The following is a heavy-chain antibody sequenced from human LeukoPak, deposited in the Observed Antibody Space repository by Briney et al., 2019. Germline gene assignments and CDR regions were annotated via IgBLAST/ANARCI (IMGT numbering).Heavy chain of an antibody. J-gene: IGHJ6*03. V-gene: IGHV3-7*01. CDR1: GFTFSSYW. D-gene: IGHD6-6*01. CDR2: IKQDESEK. CDR3: ARAPRIPSPYMDV. Sequence: PGGSLRLSCAASGFTFSSYWMSWVCQAPGKGLEWVANIKQDESEKYYMGSVKGRFTISRDNAKNSLYLQMNSLRAEDTAVYYCARAPRIPSPYMDVWGKGTTVTVSS.